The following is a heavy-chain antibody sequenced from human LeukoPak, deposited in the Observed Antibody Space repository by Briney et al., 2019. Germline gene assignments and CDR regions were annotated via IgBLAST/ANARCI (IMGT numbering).Heavy chain of an antibody. V-gene: IGHV1-18*01. Sequence: ASVKVSCKASGYTFTSYGISWVRQAPGQGLEWMGWISAYNGNTNFAQKLQGRVTMTTDTSTSTAYMELRSLRSDDTAVYYCARDRQLKIESGSFTPSGYWGQGTLVTVSS. D-gene: IGHD1-26*01. J-gene: IGHJ4*02. CDR1: GYTFTSYG. CDR2: ISAYNGNT. CDR3: ARDRQLKIESGSFTPSGY.